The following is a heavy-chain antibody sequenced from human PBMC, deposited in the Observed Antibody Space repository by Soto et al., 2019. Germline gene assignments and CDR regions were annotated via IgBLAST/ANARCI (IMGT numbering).Heavy chain of an antibody. CDR3: ATFVPPRELAWFDP. J-gene: IGHJ5*02. CDR2: FDPEDGET. Sequence: GASVKVSCKVSGYTLTELSMHWVRQAPGKGLEWMGGFDPEDGETIYAQKFQGRVTMTEDTSTDTAYMELSSLRSEDTAVYYCATFVPPRELAWFDPWGQGTLVTVSS. V-gene: IGHV1-24*01. D-gene: IGHD1-7*01. CDR1: GYTLTELS.